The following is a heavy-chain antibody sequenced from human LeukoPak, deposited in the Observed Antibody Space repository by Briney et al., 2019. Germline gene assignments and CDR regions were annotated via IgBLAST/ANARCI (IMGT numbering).Heavy chain of an antibody. D-gene: IGHD1-26*01. CDR1: GFTFSSYA. CDR3: ARDMEGASGLDY. V-gene: IGHV3-30-3*01. CDR2: ISYDGSNK. J-gene: IGHJ4*02. Sequence: GRSLRLSCAASGFTFSSYAMHWVRQAPGKGLEWVAVISYDGSNKYYADSVKGRFTISRDNSKNTLYLQMNSLRAEDTAVYYCARDMEGASGLDYWGQGTLVTVSS.